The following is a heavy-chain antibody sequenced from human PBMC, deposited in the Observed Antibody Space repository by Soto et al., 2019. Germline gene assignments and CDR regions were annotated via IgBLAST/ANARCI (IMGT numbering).Heavy chain of an antibody. CDR3: LTLQFSRWFY. V-gene: IGHV3-72*01. Sequence: PGGSLRLSCGVSGFTLSDHYMEWVRQAPGKGLEWVGRAKDKPSDYTTAYAASVNGRFTISIDDSKISLYLQMNRLKAVDTAVSYCLTLQFSRWFYWGRGTLVTVSS. CDR2: AKDKPSDYTT. CDR1: GFTLSDHY. J-gene: IGHJ1*01. D-gene: IGHD4-4*01.